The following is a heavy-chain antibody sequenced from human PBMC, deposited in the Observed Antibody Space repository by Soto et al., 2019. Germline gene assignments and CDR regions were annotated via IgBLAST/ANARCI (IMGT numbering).Heavy chain of an antibody. CDR3: TTACSMIVVVSGGDAFDI. CDR2: IKSKTDGGTT. V-gene: IGHV3-15*01. J-gene: IGHJ3*02. D-gene: IGHD3-22*01. CDR1: GFTFSNAW. Sequence: EVQLVESGGGLVKPGGSLRLSCAASGFTFSNAWMSWVRQAPGKGLEWVGRIKSKTDGGTTDYAAPVKGRFTISRDDSKNTLYLQMNSLKTEDTAVYYCTTACSMIVVVSGGDAFDIWGQGTMVTVSS.